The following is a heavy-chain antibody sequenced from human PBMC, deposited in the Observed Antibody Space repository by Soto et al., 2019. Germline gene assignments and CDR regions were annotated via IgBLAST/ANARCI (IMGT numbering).Heavy chain of an antibody. CDR3: AREPPDCSGGSRWFDY. V-gene: IGHV1-18*01. CDR2: ISAYNGNT. J-gene: IGHJ4*02. CDR1: GDGFASYC. D-gene: IGHD2-15*01. Sequence: ASVEVSWEASGDGFASYCIRWVRQATGQGLEWMGWISAYNGNTNYAQKLQGRVTMTTDTSTSTAYMELRSLRSDDTAVYYCAREPPDCSGGSRWFDYRGQGTLVTVSS.